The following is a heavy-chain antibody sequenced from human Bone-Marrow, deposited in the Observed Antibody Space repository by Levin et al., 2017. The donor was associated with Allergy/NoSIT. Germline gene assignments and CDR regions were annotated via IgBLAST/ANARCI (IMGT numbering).Heavy chain of an antibody. CDR1: GFTFSSYA. CDR3: ARLEYCSGGSCPSSAESFQH. J-gene: IGHJ1*01. CDR2: ISGSGGNT. D-gene: IGHD2-15*01. Sequence: QSGGSLRLSCAASGFTFSSYAMSWVRQTPGQGLEWVSAISGSGGNTYYADSVKGRFTISRDNSKNTLYLQMNSLRGEDTAVYYCARLEYCSGGSCPSSAESFQHWGQGTLVTVSS. V-gene: IGHV3-23*01.